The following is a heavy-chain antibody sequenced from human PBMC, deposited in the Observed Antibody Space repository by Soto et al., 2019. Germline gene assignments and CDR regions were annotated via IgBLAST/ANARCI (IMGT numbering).Heavy chain of an antibody. V-gene: IGHV3-30-3*01. CDR2: ISYDGSNK. D-gene: IGHD6-19*01. CDR1: GFTFSSYA. J-gene: IGHJ6*02. CDR3: AREEYSSGWYPGYYGMDV. Sequence: LRLSCAASGFTFSSYAMHWVRQAPGKGLEWVAVISYDGSNKYYADSVKGRFTISRDNSKNTLYLQMNSLRAEDTAVYYCAREEYSSGWYPGYYGMDVWGQGTTVTVSS.